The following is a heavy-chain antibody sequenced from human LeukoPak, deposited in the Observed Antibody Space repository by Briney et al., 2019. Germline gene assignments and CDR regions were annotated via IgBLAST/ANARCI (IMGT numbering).Heavy chain of an antibody. V-gene: IGHV3-23*01. CDR1: GFTFINYA. CDR2: FTGGGGGA. Sequence: GGSLRLSCEASGFTFINYAMTWVRQAPGKGPEWVSGFTGGGGGAYYADSVRGRFTISRDNAKNTLYLQMNSLRAEDTAVYYCVRVRIGVAGTIYYYYGMDVWGQGTTVTVSS. CDR3: VRVRIGVAGTIYYYYGMDV. D-gene: IGHD6-19*01. J-gene: IGHJ6*02.